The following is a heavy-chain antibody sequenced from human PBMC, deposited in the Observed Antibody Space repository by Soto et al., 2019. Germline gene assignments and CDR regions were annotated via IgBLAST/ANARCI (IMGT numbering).Heavy chain of an antibody. CDR3: AKVGNWNYYGMDV. CDR1: GFTFSSYA. Sequence: EVQLLESGGGLVQPGGSLRLSCAASGFTFSSYAMSWVRQAPGKGLEWVSAISGSGSSTYYTDSVKGRFTISRDNSKNTLYLQMNSLRAEDTAVYYCAKVGNWNYYGMDVWGQGTTVTVSS. J-gene: IGHJ6*02. CDR2: ISGSGSST. D-gene: IGHD1-20*01. V-gene: IGHV3-23*01.